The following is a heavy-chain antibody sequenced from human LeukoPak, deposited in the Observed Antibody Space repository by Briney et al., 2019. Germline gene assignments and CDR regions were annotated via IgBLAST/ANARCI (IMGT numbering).Heavy chain of an antibody. D-gene: IGHD2-15*01. CDR3: ARDRDGGFAFDI. CDR2: IMSNEDTR. CDR1: GFSFSNYV. J-gene: IGHJ3*02. Sequence: GGSLRLSCAASGFSFSNYVMHWVRQAPGKGLEYVSAIMSNEDTRRYANSMKGRFTISRDNSKNTLYLQMSSLRAEDMAIYYCARDRDGGFAFDIWGQGTLVTVSS. V-gene: IGHV3-64*01.